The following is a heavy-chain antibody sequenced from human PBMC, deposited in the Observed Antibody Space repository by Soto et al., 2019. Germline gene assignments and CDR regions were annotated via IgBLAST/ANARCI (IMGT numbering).Heavy chain of an antibody. CDR3: AKVNDFWSGYYPDY. D-gene: IGHD3-3*01. CDR1: GFTFSSYA. V-gene: IGHV3-23*01. J-gene: IGHJ4*02. Sequence: PGGSLRLSCAASGFTFSSYAMSWVRQAPGKGLEWVSAISGSGGSTYYAGSVKGRFTISRDNSKNTLYLQMNSLRAEDTAVYYCAKVNDFWSGYYPDYWGQGTLVTVSS. CDR2: ISGSGGST.